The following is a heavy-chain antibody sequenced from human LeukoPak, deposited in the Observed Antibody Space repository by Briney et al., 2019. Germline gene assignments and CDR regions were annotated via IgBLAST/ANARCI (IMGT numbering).Heavy chain of an antibody. CDR1: GGSPTDINHF. D-gene: IGHD2-15*01. Sequence: SETLSLTCSVSGGSPTDINHFWGWIRQPPGKGLEWIGTIDYSGATYYNPSLKSRVTISIDTSKNQFFLNLSSVTDADTAVFYCGHGSLSRYFDYWGQGTLVTVSS. CDR3: GHGSLSRYFDY. V-gene: IGHV4-39*01. J-gene: IGHJ4*02. CDR2: IDYSGAT.